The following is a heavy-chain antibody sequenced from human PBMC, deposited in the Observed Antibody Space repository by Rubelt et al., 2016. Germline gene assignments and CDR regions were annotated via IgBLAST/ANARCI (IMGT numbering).Heavy chain of an antibody. J-gene: IGHJ4*02. CDR3: ARGQGGDGYIH. V-gene: IGHV4-59*11. D-gene: IGHD5-24*01. Sequence: QVYLQESGPGVVKPAETLSLRCTVSGGSMSDHSWSWMRQAPGKGLQWIGNQEFGRTNYNPSFDSRVTISVDTSKNQFSLRLGAVTAADTAAYYCARGQGGDGYIHWGQGTLVTVSS. CDR1: GGSMSDHS. CDR2: QEFGRT.